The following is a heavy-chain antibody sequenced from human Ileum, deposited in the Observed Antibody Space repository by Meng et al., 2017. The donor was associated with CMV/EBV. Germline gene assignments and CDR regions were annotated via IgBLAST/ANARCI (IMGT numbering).Heavy chain of an antibody. J-gene: IGHJ4*02. CDR3: ARDPLDN. V-gene: IGHV3-7*01. Sequence: SLRLSCAASGFTLNRYCMSGVRQAPGKGLEWVASVKQDDSAKFYADSVRGRFTLSRDVARNSLSLQMNSLRVEDTAVYYCARDPLDNWGQGTLVTVSS. D-gene: IGHD3-16*02. CDR1: GFTLNRYC. CDR2: VKQDDSAK.